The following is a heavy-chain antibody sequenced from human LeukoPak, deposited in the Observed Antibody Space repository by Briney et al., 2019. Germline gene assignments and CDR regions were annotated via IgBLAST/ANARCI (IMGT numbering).Heavy chain of an antibody. CDR3: ARDWFTRLGELSPDRAFDY. CDR2: INWNGGST. D-gene: IGHD3-16*02. Sequence: GGSLRLSCAASRFTFDDSVMSWVRQAPGKGLEWVSGINWNGGSTGYADSVKGRFTISRDNAKNSLYLQMSSLRAEDTALYYCARDWFTRLGELSPDRAFDYWGQGTLVTVSS. J-gene: IGHJ4*02. V-gene: IGHV3-20*04. CDR1: RFTFDDSV.